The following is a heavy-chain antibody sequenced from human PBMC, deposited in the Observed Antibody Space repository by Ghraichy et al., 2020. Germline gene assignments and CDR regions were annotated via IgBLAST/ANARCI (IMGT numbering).Heavy chain of an antibody. CDR1: GHVCTPVR. CDR2: IYKDGRNT. CDR3: ARDMDGYAFDP. Sequence: GGSLRLSDTGRGHVCTPVRFSYLLCPPVLEKKRVSRIYKDGRNTVYADSVRGRFTISRDNAKNTLYLQLNSLRAEDTAVYYCARDMDGYAFDPWGQGTL. J-gene: IGHJ5*02. V-gene: IGHV3-74*01. D-gene: IGHD5-18*01.